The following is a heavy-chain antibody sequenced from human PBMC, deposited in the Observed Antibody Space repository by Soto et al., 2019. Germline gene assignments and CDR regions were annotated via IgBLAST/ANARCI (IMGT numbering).Heavy chain of an antibody. CDR3: ARERSAAGAGGFDP. J-gene: IGHJ5*02. Sequence: QVQLVQSGAEVKKPGASVKVSCKASGYTFTSYDINWVRQATGQGLEWMGWMNPNSGNTDYAQKFQGRVTMTRNTSISTAYMELSSLRSEDTAVYSCARERSAAGAGGFDPWGQGTLVTVSS. D-gene: IGHD6-13*01. CDR2: MNPNSGNT. CDR1: GYTFTSYD. V-gene: IGHV1-8*01.